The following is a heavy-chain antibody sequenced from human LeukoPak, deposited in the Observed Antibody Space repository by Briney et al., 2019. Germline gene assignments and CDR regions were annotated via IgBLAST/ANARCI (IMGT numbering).Heavy chain of an antibody. J-gene: IGHJ4*02. D-gene: IGHD6-19*01. CDR1: TFTFSDYY. Sequence: GGTVSLSCAASTFTFSDYYMIWLRQAPGKGLVGVSYISNGGTTIYYADSVKGRFTISRDNAKNSLYLQMNSLRAEDTAVYYCARHGYSSGWYYFDYWGQGTLVTVSS. CDR2: ISNGGTTI. CDR3: ARHGYSSGWYYFDY. V-gene: IGHV3-11*01.